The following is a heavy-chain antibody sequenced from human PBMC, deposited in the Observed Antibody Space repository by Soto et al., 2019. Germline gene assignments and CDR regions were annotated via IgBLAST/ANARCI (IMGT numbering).Heavy chain of an antibody. V-gene: IGHV2-5*01. Sequence: GPTLVHPTQTIPLTCTFSGFSPSTSGGWVGWRRQPPGKALEWLGLIYWNDDKRYSPLLKSRLTITKDTSKHQVVLTMTNMDPVDTATYYCAHSPFMYSSGWPSDYWGQGTLVTVSS. CDR3: AHSPFMYSSGWPSDY. CDR2: IYWNDDK. J-gene: IGHJ4*02. CDR1: GFSPSTSGGW. D-gene: IGHD6-19*01.